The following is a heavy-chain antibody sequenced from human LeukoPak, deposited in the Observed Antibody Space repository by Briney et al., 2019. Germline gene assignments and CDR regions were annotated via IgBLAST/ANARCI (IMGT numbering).Heavy chain of an antibody. V-gene: IGHV3-21*01. CDR3: ARSLRLIASLDY. D-gene: IGHD3-16*01. Sequence: PGGSLRLSCAASGFTFSSYSMNWVRQAPGKGLEWVSSISSSSSYIYYADSVKGRFTISRDNAKNSLYLQMNSLRAEDTAVYYCARSLRLIASLDYWGQGTLVTVSS. CDR2: ISSSSSYI. CDR1: GFTFSSYS. J-gene: IGHJ4*02.